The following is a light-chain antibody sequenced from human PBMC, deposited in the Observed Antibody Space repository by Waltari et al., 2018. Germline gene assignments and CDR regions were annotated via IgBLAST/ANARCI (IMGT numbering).Light chain of an antibody. J-gene: IGLJ2*01. V-gene: IGLV2-23*02. CDR2: DVT. CDR1: SSAVGDYKS. Sequence: QSALTQAASVSGSPGQSITISCAGTSSAVGDYKSVSWYPQHPGTAPKLMIYDVTKRPSGVSNRFSGSKSASTASLTISGLQAEDEADYYCCSYAGSATPVLFGGGTKLTVL. CDR3: CSYAGSATPVL.